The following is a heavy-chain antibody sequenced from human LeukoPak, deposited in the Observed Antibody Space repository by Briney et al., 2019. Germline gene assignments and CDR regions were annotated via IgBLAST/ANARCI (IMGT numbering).Heavy chain of an antibody. V-gene: IGHV4-39*01. J-gene: IGHJ4*02. CDR3: AKHYMGSSYNRGLDY. Sequence: SETLSLTCTVSGGSISSSSYYWGWIRQPPGKGLEWIGSIYYSGYTYYNPSLESRVTISVDTSKNQFSLKLSSVTAADTAIYYCAKHYMGSSYNRGLDYWGQRTLVTVSS. CDR2: IYYSGYT. D-gene: IGHD3-10*01. CDR1: GGSISSSSYY.